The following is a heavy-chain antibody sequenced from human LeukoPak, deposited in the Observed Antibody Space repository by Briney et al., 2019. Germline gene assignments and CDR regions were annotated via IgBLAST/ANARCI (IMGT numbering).Heavy chain of an antibody. D-gene: IGHD6-13*01. CDR2: INHSGST. Sequence: KPSETLSLTCAVYGGSFSGYYWSWIRQPPGKGLEWIGEINHSGSTNYNPSLKSRVTISVDTSKNQFSLKLSSVTAADTAMYYCARGLGYSSSWYPWFDPWGQGTLVTVSS. J-gene: IGHJ5*02. CDR3: ARGLGYSSSWYPWFDP. CDR1: GGSFSGYY. V-gene: IGHV4-34*01.